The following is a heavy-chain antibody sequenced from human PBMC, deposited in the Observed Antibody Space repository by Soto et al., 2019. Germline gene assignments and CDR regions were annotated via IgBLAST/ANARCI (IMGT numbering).Heavy chain of an antibody. D-gene: IGHD3-22*01. Sequence: ASVKVSCKASGYTFSSYFVHWVRQAPGQGLEWMGMINPSTGRATYTNNFQGRVTLTRDTSTSTVYMELSSLRSDATAVYYCARGGYFDRSGCYDYWGQGTLVTVSS. J-gene: IGHJ4*02. V-gene: IGHV1-46*01. CDR1: GYTFSSYF. CDR3: ARGGYFDRSGCYDY. CDR2: INPSTGRA.